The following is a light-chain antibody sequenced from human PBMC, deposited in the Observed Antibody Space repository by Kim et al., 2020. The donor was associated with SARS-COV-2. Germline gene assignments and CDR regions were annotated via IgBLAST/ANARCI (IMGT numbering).Light chain of an antibody. J-gene: IGKJ4*01. CDR2: AAS. CDR1: QSISSS. Sequence: DIQMTQSPSSLSASIGDRVTLTCRASQSISSSLNWYQQKPGRVPKVLIFAASSLQSGVPSRFSGSGSGTDFTLTISSLQPEDFATYYCQQSYSSPLTFGGGTKVEI. CDR3: QQSYSSPLT. V-gene: IGKV1-39*01.